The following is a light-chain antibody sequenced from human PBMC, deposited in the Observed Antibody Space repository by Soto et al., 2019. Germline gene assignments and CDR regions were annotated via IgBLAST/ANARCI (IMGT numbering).Light chain of an antibody. Sequence: DIQMTQSPSSLSASVGDRITITCRASQNINTFLNWYQQKPGRAPNLLISSASISLSGVPSRFHGSKYGKELTITISSLQPKEFENYYCRQPFNTPRTFGQGTRVETK. CDR3: RQPFNTPRT. CDR2: SAS. J-gene: IGKJ1*01. CDR1: QNINTF. V-gene: IGKV1-39*01.